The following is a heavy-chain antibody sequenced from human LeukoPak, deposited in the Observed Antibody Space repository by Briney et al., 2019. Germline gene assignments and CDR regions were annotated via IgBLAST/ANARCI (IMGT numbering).Heavy chain of an antibody. D-gene: IGHD5-12*01. CDR1: GFAFSTYD. Sequence: GGSLRLSCAASGFAFSTYDTHWVRQATGKGLEWVSAIGIAGDTYYPGSVKGRFTISRENAENSLFLQMNSLRAGDTAVYYCARGYVHAFDIWGQGTMVTVSS. V-gene: IGHV3-13*04. CDR2: IGIAGDT. CDR3: ARGYVHAFDI. J-gene: IGHJ3*02.